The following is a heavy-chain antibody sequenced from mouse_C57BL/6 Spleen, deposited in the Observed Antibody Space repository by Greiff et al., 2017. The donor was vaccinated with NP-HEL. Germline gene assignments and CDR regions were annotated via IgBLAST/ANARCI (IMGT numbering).Heavy chain of an antibody. V-gene: IGHV1-15*01. CDR2: IVPETGGT. D-gene: IGHD2-2*01. J-gene: IGHJ3*01. Sequence: QVQLQQSGAELVRPGASVTLSCKASGYTFTDYEMHWVKQTPVHGLEWIGAIVPETGGTAYNQKFKGKAILTADKSSSTAYMELRSLTSEDSAVYYCTRLLWLRREFAYWGQGTLVTVSA. CDR3: TRLLWLRREFAY. CDR1: GYTFTDYE.